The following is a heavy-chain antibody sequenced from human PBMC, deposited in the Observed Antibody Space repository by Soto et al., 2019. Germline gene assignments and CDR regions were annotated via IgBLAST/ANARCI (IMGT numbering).Heavy chain of an antibody. CDR3: VKGDSSSCYYGMDV. CDR1: GFTFDDYA. CDR2: ISWNSGSI. J-gene: IGHJ6*02. Sequence: EVQLVESGGGLVQPGRSLRLSCAASGFTFDDYAMHWVRQAPGKGLEWVSGISWNSGSIGNADSVTGRSTISGANPKNSLQLQMNSLRAEATAFYYCVKGDSSSCYYGMDVWGQGTTVTFSS. D-gene: IGHD6-13*01. V-gene: IGHV3-9*01.